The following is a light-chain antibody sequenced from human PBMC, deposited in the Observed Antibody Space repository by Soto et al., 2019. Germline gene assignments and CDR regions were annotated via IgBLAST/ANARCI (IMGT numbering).Light chain of an antibody. CDR3: QQYGSSSRT. Sequence: EIVLTQSPGTLTLSPGERATLSCRASQSVSSYLAWYQQKPGQAPRLLIYGASSRATGIPDRFSASGSGTDFTLTSSRLEPEYFAVYYCQQYGSSSRTFGQGTKVEI. V-gene: IGKV3-20*01. CDR1: QSVSSY. J-gene: IGKJ1*01. CDR2: GAS.